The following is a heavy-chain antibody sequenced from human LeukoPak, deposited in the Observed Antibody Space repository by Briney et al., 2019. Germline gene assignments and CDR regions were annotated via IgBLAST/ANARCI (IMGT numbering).Heavy chain of an antibody. Sequence: GGSLRLSCAASGFTFSSYSMKWVRQAPGKGLEWISYISSSSSTIYNADSVKGRFTISRDNAKNSLYLQMNSLRDEDTAVYYCATSGLSYYDYVWGSCRYWGQGTLVTVSS. J-gene: IGHJ4*02. CDR3: ATSGLSYYDYVWGSCRY. V-gene: IGHV3-48*02. CDR2: ISSSSSTI. D-gene: IGHD3-16*02. CDR1: GFTFSSYS.